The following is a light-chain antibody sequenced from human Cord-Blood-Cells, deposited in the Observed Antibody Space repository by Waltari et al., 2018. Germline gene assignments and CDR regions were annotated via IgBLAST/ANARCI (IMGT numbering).Light chain of an antibody. J-gene: IGLJ1*01. V-gene: IGLV1-51*01. CDR1: SPNIGNNY. CDR3: GTWDSSLSAYV. CDR2: DNN. Sequence: SVLTQPPSVSAAPGQKGTIPCSGSSPNIGNNYVTWYQQLPGTAPILLIYDNNKRTSGIPDRCSGSKSGTSATLGITGLQTGDEADYYCGTWDSSLSAYVFGTGTKVTVL.